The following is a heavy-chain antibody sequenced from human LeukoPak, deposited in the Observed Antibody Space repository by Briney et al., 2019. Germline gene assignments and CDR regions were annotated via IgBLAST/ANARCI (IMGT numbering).Heavy chain of an antibody. J-gene: IGHJ4*02. D-gene: IGHD1-26*01. Sequence: GGSLRLSCAASGFTFSSYAMHWVRQAPGKGLEWVAVISYDGSNKYYADSVKGRFTISRDNSKNSLYLQMNSLRDEDTAVYYCTSSGSYRFDYWGQGTLVTVSS. V-gene: IGHV3-30*04. CDR1: GFTFSSYA. CDR3: TSSGSYRFDY. CDR2: ISYDGSNK.